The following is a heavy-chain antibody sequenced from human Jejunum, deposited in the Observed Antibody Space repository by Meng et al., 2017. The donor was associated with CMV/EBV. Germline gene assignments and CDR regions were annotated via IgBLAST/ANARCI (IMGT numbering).Heavy chain of an antibody. CDR3: ARGNRSPEGRAVAGFDY. V-gene: IGHV1-46*01. J-gene: IGHJ4*02. D-gene: IGHD6-19*01. Sequence: FTTYYRHWVRQAPGQGLEWMGIINPRGGSTNYAQQFQGRVTMMRDTSTRTVYMALSSLRSEDTAVYYCARGNRSPEGRAVAGFDYWGQGTLVTVSS. CDR2: INPRGGST. CDR1: FTTYY.